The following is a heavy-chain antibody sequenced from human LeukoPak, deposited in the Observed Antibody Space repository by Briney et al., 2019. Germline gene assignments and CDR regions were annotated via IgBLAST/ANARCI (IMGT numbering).Heavy chain of an antibody. CDR1: GYTFTSYY. D-gene: IGHD6-19*01. J-gene: IGHJ4*02. Sequence: ASVKVSCKASGYTFTSYYIHWVREAPGQGLEWMGIINPSGGSRSYAQKFQGRVTMTRDMSTSTVYIELSSLRSEDTAVYYCARDLGSGWYSPLDFWGQGTLVTVSS. CDR2: INPSGGSR. CDR3: ARDLGSGWYSPLDF. V-gene: IGHV1-46*01.